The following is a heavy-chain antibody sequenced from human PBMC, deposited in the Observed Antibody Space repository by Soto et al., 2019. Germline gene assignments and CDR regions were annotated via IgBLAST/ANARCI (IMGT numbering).Heavy chain of an antibody. J-gene: IGHJ4*02. CDR2: INAGNGNT. CDR3: ARGTVVVAAAFDY. CDR1: GYTFTSYA. Sequence: GASMKVSCKASGYTFTSYAMHWVRQAPGQRLEWMGWINAGNGNTKYSQKFQGRVTITRDTSASTAYMELSSLRSEDTAVYYCARGTVVVAAAFDYWGQGTLVTVSS. D-gene: IGHD2-15*01. V-gene: IGHV1-3*01.